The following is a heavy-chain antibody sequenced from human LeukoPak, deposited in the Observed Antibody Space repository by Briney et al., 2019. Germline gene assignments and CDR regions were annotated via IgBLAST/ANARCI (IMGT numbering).Heavy chain of an antibody. CDR3: ASPTGSYQSPTFDY. CDR2: ISSSGSTI. J-gene: IGHJ4*02. Sequence: PGGSLRLSCAASGLTFSSYEMNWVRQAPGKGLEWVSYISSSGSTIYYADSVKGRFTISRDNAKNSLYLQMNSLRAEDTAVYYCASPTGSYQSPTFDYWGQGTLVTVSS. D-gene: IGHD1-26*01. CDR1: GLTFSSYE. V-gene: IGHV3-48*03.